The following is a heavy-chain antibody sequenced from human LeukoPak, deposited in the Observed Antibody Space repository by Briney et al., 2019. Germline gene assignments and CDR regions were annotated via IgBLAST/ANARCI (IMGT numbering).Heavy chain of an antibody. CDR2: IDGRGVDM. CDR3: AKDRAGTPWAD. J-gene: IGHJ4*02. D-gene: IGHD1-1*01. V-gene: IGHV3-23*01. Sequence: PGGSLRLSCAASGFTFSTYTMTWVRQAPGKGLECVSTIDGRGVDMYYAGSVKGRFTISRDNSRNTIYLQMNSLRAEDTAFYYCAKDRAGTPWADWGQGTLVTVSS. CDR1: GFTFSTYT.